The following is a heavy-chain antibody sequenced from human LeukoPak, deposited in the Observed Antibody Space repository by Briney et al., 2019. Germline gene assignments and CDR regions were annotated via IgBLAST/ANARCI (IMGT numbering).Heavy chain of an antibody. V-gene: IGHV4-39*01. J-gene: IGHJ6*03. D-gene: IGHD3-10*01. Sequence: PSETLSLTCTVSGGSISSSSYYWGWIRQPPGKGLEWIGSIYYSGSTYYNPSLKSRVTISVDTSKNQFSLKLSSVTAADTAVYYCARSTYSYGSGSYYPTSYYYYMDVWGKETTVTVSS. CDR3: ARSTYSYGSGSYYPTSYYYYMDV. CDR1: GGSISSSSYY. CDR2: IYYSGST.